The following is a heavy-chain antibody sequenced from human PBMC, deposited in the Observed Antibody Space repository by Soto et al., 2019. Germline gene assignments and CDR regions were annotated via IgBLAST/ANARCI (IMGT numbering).Heavy chain of an antibody. J-gene: IGHJ4*02. D-gene: IGHD3-3*01. CDR1: GFSLSTSGVG. CDR2: IYWDDEK. CDR3: AHRVLRTVFGLVTTTAIYFDF. Sequence: QITLNESGPTLVNPTETLTLTCTFSGFSLSTSGVGVGWIRQSPGKAPEWLALIYWDDEKRYSASLKSRLTISKDTSKHQVVLTMANLDPADTATYHCAHRVLRTVFGLVTTTAIYFDFWGQGTPVAVSS. V-gene: IGHV2-5*02.